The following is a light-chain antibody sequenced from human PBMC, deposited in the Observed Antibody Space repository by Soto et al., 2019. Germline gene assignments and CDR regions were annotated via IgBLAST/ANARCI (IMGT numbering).Light chain of an antibody. J-gene: IGLJ1*01. V-gene: IGLV3-25*02. Sequence: SYELTQPPSVSVSPGQTARITCSGDALPKQYAYWYQQKQGQAPVLVIYKDSERPSGIPERFSGSSSGTTVTLTISGVQAEDEADYYCQSTDSSGTYLYVFGTGTKV. CDR2: KDS. CDR3: QSTDSSGTYLYV. CDR1: ALPKQY.